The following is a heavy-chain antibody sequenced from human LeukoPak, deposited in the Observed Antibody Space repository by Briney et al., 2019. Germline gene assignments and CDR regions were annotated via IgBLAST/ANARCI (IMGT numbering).Heavy chain of an antibody. J-gene: IGHJ3*02. Sequence: SETLSLTCTFSVGSLSRYYWSLMREPPGEGLGWMGYIYYSGRPNKNTSIKSLGNISVDSSKNQFSLKLSSVTAADTAVYYCASSRNDILTGYNPYAFDIWGQRTMVTVSS. D-gene: IGHD3-9*01. CDR1: VGSLSRYY. V-gene: IGHV4-59*01. CDR2: IYYSGRP. CDR3: ASSRNDILTGYNPYAFDI.